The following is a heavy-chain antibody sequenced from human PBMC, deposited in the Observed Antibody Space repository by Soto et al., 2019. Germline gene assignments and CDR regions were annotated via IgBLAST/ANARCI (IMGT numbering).Heavy chain of an antibody. CDR3: ARDAADYSRWSGYYPSRDGMDV. CDR2: IWYDGSKK. Sequence: QVQVVESGGGVVQPGRSLRLSCAASGFTFSSFGMHWVRQAPGKGLEWVSLIWYDGSKKSYGDSVKGRFTISRDNSRNTVYLEMNRRRADNTAGYYCARDAADYSRWSGYYPSRDGMDVWGQGTMVTVSS. CDR1: GFTFSSFG. D-gene: IGHD3-3*01. V-gene: IGHV3-33*01. J-gene: IGHJ6*02.